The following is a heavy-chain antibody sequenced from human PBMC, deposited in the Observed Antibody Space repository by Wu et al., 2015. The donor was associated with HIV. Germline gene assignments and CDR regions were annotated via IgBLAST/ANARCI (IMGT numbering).Heavy chain of an antibody. D-gene: IGHD2-15*01. Sequence: LQHGAQDCCKTFGDPVPRPAVVNGGSFSGYYRIWIRQPPGKGLEWIGDIDHSESATYNPSLKSRVTISGDTSKKQFFLNLKSVTAADTAVYFCARGYCSGGTCHGFQLWGQGTLVIVSS. CDR3: ARGYCSGGTCHGFQL. J-gene: IGHJ5*02. V-gene: IGHV4-34*01. CDR2: IDHSESA. CDR1: GGSFSGYY.